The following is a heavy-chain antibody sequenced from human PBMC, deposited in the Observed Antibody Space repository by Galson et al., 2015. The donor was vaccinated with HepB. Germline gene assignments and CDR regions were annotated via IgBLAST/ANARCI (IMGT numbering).Heavy chain of an antibody. V-gene: IGHV3-7*03. CDR3: ARDHVGPGIYFDN. D-gene: IGHD1-26*01. Sequence: SLRLSCAASGFTFSSHWMSWVRQAPGKGLEWVANINQGGNEKYYVDSVSGRFTISRDNARNSLYLQMDSLRAEDTAVYYCARDHVGPGIYFDNWDQGTLVTVSS. J-gene: IGHJ4*02. CDR1: GFTFSSHW. CDR2: INQGGNEK.